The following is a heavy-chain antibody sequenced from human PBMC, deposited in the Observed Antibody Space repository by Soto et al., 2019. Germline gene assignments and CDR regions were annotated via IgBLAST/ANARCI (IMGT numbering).Heavy chain of an antibody. J-gene: IGHJ4*02. CDR1: GFTFRNAW. D-gene: IGHD2-2*01. CDR2: IKSRAGGGTT. CDR3: TTDLDAEYALSF. V-gene: IGHV3-15*01. Sequence: EVQLVESGGGLVKPGGSLRVACAASGFTFRNAWMTWVRQAPGKGLEWVGLIKSRAGGGTTDYAAPVKGRFTISRDDSNNTLYLQMTSLKTEDTAVYYCTTDLDAEYALSFWGQGTLLIVSS.